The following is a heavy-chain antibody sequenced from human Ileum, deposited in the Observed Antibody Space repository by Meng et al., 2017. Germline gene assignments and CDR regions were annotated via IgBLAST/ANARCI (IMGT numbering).Heavy chain of an antibody. CDR1: GGSINSLY. V-gene: IGHV4-39*07. D-gene: IGHD1-26*01. CDR3: ARGKGSYGSVLHD. CDR2: FYYDGRT. Sequence: SETLSLTCTVSGGSINSLYWGWIRQPPGKGLEWIGNFYYDGRTYYNPSLKSRVTISIDTSKNQFSLKLSSVTAADTAVYYCARGKGSYGSVLHDWGQGTLVTVSS. J-gene: IGHJ4*02.